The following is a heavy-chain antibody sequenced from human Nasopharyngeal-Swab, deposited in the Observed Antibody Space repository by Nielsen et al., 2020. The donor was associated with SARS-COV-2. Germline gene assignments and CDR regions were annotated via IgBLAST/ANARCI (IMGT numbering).Heavy chain of an antibody. CDR2: IGDKAHNYAT. CDR3: TTDFYFDC. Sequence: GGSLRLSCAASGFIFSDSAMHWVRQASGKGLEWVGRIGDKAHNYATTYGASMKGRFTISRDDSTNTAFLQMDSLKTEDTALYYCTTDFYFDCWGQGALVTVSS. V-gene: IGHV3-73*01. J-gene: IGHJ4*02. CDR1: GFIFSDSA.